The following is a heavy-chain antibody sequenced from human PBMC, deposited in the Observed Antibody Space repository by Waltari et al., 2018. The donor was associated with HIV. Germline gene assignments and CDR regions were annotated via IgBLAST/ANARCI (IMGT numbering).Heavy chain of an antibody. J-gene: IGHJ4*02. CDR3: ARLDMVKTFIDY. D-gene: IGHD2-8*01. CDR1: GGSVSSGTYY. CDR2: IYYSGDN. V-gene: IGHV4-39*01. Sequence: QLLESGPGLVKSSETLSATCTVSGGSVSSGTYYWGWIRQPPGKGLEWIGSIYYSGDNYYNPSFKSRVTMSVDTSKNQFSLRLESVTAADTALYFCARLDMVKTFIDYWGQGTLVTVSS.